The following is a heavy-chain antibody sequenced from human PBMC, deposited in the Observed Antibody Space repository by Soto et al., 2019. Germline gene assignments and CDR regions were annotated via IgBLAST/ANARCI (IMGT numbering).Heavy chain of an antibody. V-gene: IGHV3-53*04. J-gene: IGHJ6*03. D-gene: IGHD5-12*01. CDR2: IYSGGST. CDR3: ARGVATERYYYYYTAV. Sequence: GGSLRLSCAASGFAFSGSAMHWVRQASWKGLEWVSVIYSGGSTYYADSVKGRFTISRHNSKNTLYLQMNSLRAEDTAVYYCARGVATERYYYYYTAVSGRGTTVIGSS. CDR1: GFAFSGSA.